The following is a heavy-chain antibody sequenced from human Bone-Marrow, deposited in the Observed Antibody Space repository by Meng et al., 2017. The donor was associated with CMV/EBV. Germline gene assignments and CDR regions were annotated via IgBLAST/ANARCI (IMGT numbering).Heavy chain of an antibody. Sequence: SLKISCVASGFTFDDYAMHWVRQAPGKGLEWVSGISWNSGSIGYADSVKGRFTISRDNAKNSLYLQMNSLRAEDTAVYYCARERGHGIGWAEAAFDYWGQGTLVTVSS. V-gene: IGHV3-9*01. CDR2: ISWNSGSI. CDR1: GFTFDDYA. J-gene: IGHJ4*02. CDR3: ARERGHGIGWAEAAFDY. D-gene: IGHD6-19*01.